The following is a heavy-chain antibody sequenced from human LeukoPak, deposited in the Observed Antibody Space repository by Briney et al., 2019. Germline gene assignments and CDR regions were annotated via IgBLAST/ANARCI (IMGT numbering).Heavy chain of an antibody. J-gene: IGHJ6*03. CDR1: GGSTSSTSYN. CDR2: IYYSGST. V-gene: IGHV4-39*07. D-gene: IGHD3-22*01. CDR3: ARAKMGSGYYYYYYYMDV. Sequence: SETLSLTCTVSGGSTSSTSYNWGWIRQPPGKGLEWIASIYYSGSTNYNPSLKSRVTISVDTSKNQFSLKLSSVTAADTAVYYCARAKMGSGYYYYYYYMDVWGKGTTVTVSS.